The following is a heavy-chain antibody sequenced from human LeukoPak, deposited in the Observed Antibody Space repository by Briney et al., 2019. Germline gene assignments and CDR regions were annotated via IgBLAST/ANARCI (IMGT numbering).Heavy chain of an antibody. J-gene: IGHJ4*02. CDR3: ARDWNIVGDDY. CDR2: ISSTGSIT. D-gene: IGHD1-26*01. CDR1: GFTFSDYY. Sequence: PRGSLRLSCAASGFTFSDYYMTWIRQSPGRGLEWISYISSTGSITYYADSVEGRFTISRDNAKNSLYLQMNSLRAEDTAVYYCARDWNIVGDDYWGQGTLVTVSS. V-gene: IGHV3-11*04.